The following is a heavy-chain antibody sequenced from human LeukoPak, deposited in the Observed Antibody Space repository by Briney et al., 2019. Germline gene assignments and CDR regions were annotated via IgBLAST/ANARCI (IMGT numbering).Heavy chain of an antibody. Sequence: SVKVSCKASGGTFSRYAISWVRQPPGQGLEWMGGIIPVLGTTNYAQTFQNKVTITADESTSTTYMELSSLTSEDTAVYYCATSGGDYYYYSLDVWGKGTPVTISS. CDR1: GGTFSRYA. V-gene: IGHV1-69*13. CDR3: ATSGGDYYYYSLDV. CDR2: IIPVLGTT. J-gene: IGHJ6*03. D-gene: IGHD3-10*01.